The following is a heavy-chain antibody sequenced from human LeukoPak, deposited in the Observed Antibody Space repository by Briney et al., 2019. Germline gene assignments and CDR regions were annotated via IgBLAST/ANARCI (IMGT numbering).Heavy chain of an antibody. J-gene: IGHJ4*02. CDR3: AKDVDSHGFGGSFDY. Sequence: GGSLRLSCAASGFTFSSYGMHWVRQAPGKGLEWVAVISYDGSNKYYADSVKGRFTISRDNSKNTLYLQMNSLRAEDTAVYYCAKDVDSHGFGGSFDYWGQGTLVTVSS. CDR2: ISYDGSNK. D-gene: IGHD5-18*01. V-gene: IGHV3-30*18. CDR1: GFTFSSYG.